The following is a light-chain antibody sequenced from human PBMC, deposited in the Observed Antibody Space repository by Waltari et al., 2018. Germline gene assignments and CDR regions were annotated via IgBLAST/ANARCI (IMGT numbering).Light chain of an antibody. V-gene: IGKV2D-29*02. J-gene: IGKJ2*03. CDR3: MQTTKDPYS. CDR2: KLT. CDR1: QSLLHSNGNTY. Sequence: DIVMTQTPLSLPVTPGEPASIPCRSSQSLLHSNGNTYLHWYLQKPGQSPRLLIYKLTNRQSGVPDRFSGSGSGTDFTLKISRVEPEDVGVYYCMQTTKDPYSFGQGTKVGIK.